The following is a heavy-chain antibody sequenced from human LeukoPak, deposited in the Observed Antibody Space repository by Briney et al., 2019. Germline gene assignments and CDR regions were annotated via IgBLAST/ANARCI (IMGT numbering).Heavy chain of an antibody. Sequence: PSETLSLTCTVSGGSISSSSYYWGWMRQPPGKGLEWIGSIYCSGSTYYNPSLKSRVTISVDSSKKQFFLMLSFVTAAATVVYSCASQCPILRPYFDYWGQGTLVTVSS. J-gene: IGHJ4*02. D-gene: IGHD4-17*01. CDR3: ASQCPILRPYFDY. CDR1: GGSISSSSYY. V-gene: IGHV4-39*01. CDR2: IYCSGST.